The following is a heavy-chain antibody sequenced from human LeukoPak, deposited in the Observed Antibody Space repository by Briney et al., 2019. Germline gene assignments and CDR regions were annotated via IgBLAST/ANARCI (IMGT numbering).Heavy chain of an antibody. CDR1: GYTFSTYT. Sequence: GESLKISCKGSGYTFSTYTIGWVRQMPGKGLEWMGIIYPGDSDTRYSPSFQGQVTISADKSASTAYLQWSSLKASDTAMYYCAKRGGLGGFDYWGQGTLVTVSS. J-gene: IGHJ4*02. D-gene: IGHD3/OR15-3a*01. CDR3: AKRGGLGGFDY. V-gene: IGHV5-51*01. CDR2: IYPGDSDT.